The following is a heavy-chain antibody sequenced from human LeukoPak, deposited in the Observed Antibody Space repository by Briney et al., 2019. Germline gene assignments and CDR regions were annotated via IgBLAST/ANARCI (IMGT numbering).Heavy chain of an antibody. D-gene: IGHD2-21*02. CDR3: ARGSYCGGDCYGWVDP. Sequence: ASVKVSCKASGYTFTGYGISWVRQAPGQGLEWMGWISTYNGNTNYAQKFQGRVTMTTDTSTSTAYMELRSLTSDDSAVYYCARGSYCGGDCYGWVDPWGQGTLVIVSS. V-gene: IGHV1-18*01. CDR1: GYTFTGYG. J-gene: IGHJ5*02. CDR2: ISTYNGNT.